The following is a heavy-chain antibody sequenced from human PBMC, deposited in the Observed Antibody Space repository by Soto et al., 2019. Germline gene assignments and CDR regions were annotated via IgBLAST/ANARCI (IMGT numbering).Heavy chain of an antibody. J-gene: IGHJ4*02. CDR1: GYSFTNYC. CDR2: IYPDDSDT. D-gene: IGHD3-22*01. V-gene: IGHV5-51*01. CDR3: ARHGGAHYVSSGYHHVHDY. Sequence: GESLKISCKGSGYSFTNYCIAWVRQLPGKGLEWMGIIYPDDSDTRYSPSFEGQVTISADKSTSTAYLQWSSLKASDTAMYYCARHGGAHYVSSGYHHVHDYRGQGTPVIVSA.